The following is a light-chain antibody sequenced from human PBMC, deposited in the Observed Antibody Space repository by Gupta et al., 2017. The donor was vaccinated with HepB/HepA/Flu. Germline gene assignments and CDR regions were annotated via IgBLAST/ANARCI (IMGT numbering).Light chain of an antibody. V-gene: IGKV1-39*01. J-gene: IGKJ2*02. CDR2: AAS. Sequence: DIQMTQSPSSLSASVGDRVTITCRASQSISSYLNWYQQKPGKAPKLLIYAASSLQSGVPSRFSGSGSGTDFTLTISSLQPEDFATYYCQQRDSTPCIFGQGTKLEIK. CDR3: QQRDSTPCI. CDR1: QSISSY.